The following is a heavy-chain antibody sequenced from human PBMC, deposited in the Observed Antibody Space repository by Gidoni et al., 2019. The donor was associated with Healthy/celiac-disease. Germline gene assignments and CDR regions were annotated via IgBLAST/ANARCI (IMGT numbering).Heavy chain of an antibody. Sequence: EVQLVESGGVVVQPGGSLRLSCAGSGFTFDDYTMHWVRQAPGKGLEWVSLISWDGGSTYYADSVKGRFTISGDNSKNSLYLQMNSLRTEDTALYYCAKRQDGYDNYGMDVWGQGTTVNVSS. J-gene: IGHJ6*02. CDR1: GFTFDDYT. CDR2: ISWDGGST. CDR3: AKRQDGYDNYGMDV. V-gene: IGHV3-43*01.